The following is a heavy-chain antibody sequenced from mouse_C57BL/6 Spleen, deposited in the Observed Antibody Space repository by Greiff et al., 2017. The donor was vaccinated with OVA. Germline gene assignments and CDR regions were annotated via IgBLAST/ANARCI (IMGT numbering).Heavy chain of an antibody. CDR1: GYAFSSSW. CDR2: IYPGDGDT. J-gene: IGHJ2*01. CDR3: ARKVEGNFFDY. V-gene: IGHV1-82*01. Sequence: QVQLQQSGPELVKPGASVKISCKASGYAFSSSWMNWVKQRPGKGLEWIGRIYPGDGDTNYNGKFKGKATLTADKSSSTAYMQLSSLTSEDSAVYFCARKVEGNFFDYWGQGTTLTVSS. D-gene: IGHD2-1*01.